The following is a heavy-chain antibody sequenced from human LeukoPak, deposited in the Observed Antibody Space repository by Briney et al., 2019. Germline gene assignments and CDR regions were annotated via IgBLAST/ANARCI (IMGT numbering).Heavy chain of an antibody. CDR1: GFTFSSYR. J-gene: IGHJ4*02. CDR3: AKNLDYYDSSGAPMAIDY. D-gene: IGHD3-22*01. CDR2: ISSSSSTI. Sequence: GGSLRLSCAASGFTFSSYRMNWVRQAPGKGLEWVSYISSSSSTIYYADSVKGRFTISRDNAKNSLYLQMNSLRAEDAAVYYCAKNLDYYDSSGAPMAIDYWGQGTLVTVSS. V-gene: IGHV3-48*04.